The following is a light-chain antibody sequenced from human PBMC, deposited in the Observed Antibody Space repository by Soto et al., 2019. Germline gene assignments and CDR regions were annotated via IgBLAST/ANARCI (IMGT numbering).Light chain of an antibody. CDR3: QQRSNWPIT. Sequence: LSPGKRATLSCRASQSVSSSYLAWFRQKPGQAPRLLIYDTSNRATGIPARISGSGSGTDFTLTISSLEPEDFAVYYCQQRSNWPITFGQGTRLEIK. CDR1: QSVSSSY. J-gene: IGKJ5*01. CDR2: DTS. V-gene: IGKV3D-20*02.